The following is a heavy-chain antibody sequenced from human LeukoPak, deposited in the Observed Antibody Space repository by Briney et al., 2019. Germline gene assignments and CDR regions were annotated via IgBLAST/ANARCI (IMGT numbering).Heavy chain of an antibody. D-gene: IGHD7-27*01. CDR2: FYSSGTT. Sequence: GGSLRLSCAASEFSASTNYMSWVRQAPGKGLEWVSFFYSSGTTFYADSVKGRFTISRDNSKNTVFLQMNSLRAEDTAMYYCAITRGYAFDIWGQGTVVTVSS. CDR1: EFSASTNY. J-gene: IGHJ3*02. CDR3: AITRGYAFDI. V-gene: IGHV3-53*01.